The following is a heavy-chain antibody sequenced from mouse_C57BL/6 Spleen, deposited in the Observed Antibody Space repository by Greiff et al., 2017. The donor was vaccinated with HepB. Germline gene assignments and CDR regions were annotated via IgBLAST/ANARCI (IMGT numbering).Heavy chain of an antibody. CDR2: IHPNSGST. V-gene: IGHV1-64*01. Sequence: VQLQQPGAELVKPGASVKLSCKASGYTFTSYWMHRVKQRPGQGLEWMGMIHPNSGSTNYNEKFKSKATLTVDKSSSTAYMQLSSLTSEDSAVYYCARDGSFAYWGQGTLVTVSA. J-gene: IGHJ3*01. D-gene: IGHD2-3*01. CDR1: GYTFTSYW. CDR3: ARDGSFAY.